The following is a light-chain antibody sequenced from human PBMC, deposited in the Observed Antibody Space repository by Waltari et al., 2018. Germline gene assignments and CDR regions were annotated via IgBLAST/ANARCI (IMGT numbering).Light chain of an antibody. V-gene: IGKV1-5*03. Sequence: DIQMTQSPSTLSASVGHRVTIPCRASQSVGTWLAWYQQKPGKAPKLLIYMASSLESGVPSRFSGSGSGTEFTLTISSLQPDDFATYSCQQYSSFSTFGQGTKLDI. CDR3: QQYSSFST. CDR1: QSVGTW. J-gene: IGKJ2*01. CDR2: MAS.